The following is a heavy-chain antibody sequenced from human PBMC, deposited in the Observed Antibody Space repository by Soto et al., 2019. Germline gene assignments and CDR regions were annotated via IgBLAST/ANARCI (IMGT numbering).Heavy chain of an antibody. CDR1: GGSTSSYY. V-gene: IGHV4-59*08. J-gene: IGHJ5*02. CDR2: IYYSGST. CDR3: AREALLNWFDP. D-gene: IGHD2-15*01. Sequence: SETLSLTCTVSGGSTSSYYWSWIRQPPGKGPEWIGYIYYSGSTNYNPSLKSRVTISVDTSKNQFSLKLSSVTAADTAVYYCAREALLNWFDPWGQGTLVTVSS.